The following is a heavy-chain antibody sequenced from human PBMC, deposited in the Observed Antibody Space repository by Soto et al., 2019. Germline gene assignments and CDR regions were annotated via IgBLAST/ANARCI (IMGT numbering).Heavy chain of an antibody. V-gene: IGHV3-23*01. CDR1: GFTFSSYA. D-gene: IGHD3-10*01. J-gene: IGHJ4*02. CDR3: AKSARGSGSYYGLFDY. CDR2: ISGSGGST. Sequence: PGGSLRLSCAASGFTFSSYAMSWVRQAPGKGLEWVSAISGSGGSTYYADSVKGRFTIPRDNSKNTLYLQMNSLRAEDTALYYCAKSARGSGSYYGLFDYWGQGTLVTVSS.